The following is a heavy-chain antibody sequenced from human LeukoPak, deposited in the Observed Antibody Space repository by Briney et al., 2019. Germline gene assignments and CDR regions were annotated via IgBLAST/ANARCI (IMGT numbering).Heavy chain of an antibody. D-gene: IGHD2-2*01. CDR2: IYSDNT. Sequence: AGGSLRLSCTVSGFTVSSNSMSWVRQAPGKGLEWVSFIYSDNTHYSDSVKGRFTISRDNSKNTLYLQMNSLRAEDTAVYYCAKDHSDCSSTSCFNYYFDYWGQGTLVTVSS. V-gene: IGHV3-66*03. J-gene: IGHJ4*02. CDR1: GFTVSSNS. CDR3: AKDHSDCSSTSCFNYYFDY.